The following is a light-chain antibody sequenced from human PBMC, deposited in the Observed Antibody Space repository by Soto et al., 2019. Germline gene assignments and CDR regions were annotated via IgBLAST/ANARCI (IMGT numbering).Light chain of an antibody. V-gene: IGLV7-43*01. Sequence: QAVVTQEPSLTVSPGGTVTLTCASSTGAVTSGHYPNWFQQKPGQAPRMLIYSTSNKHSWAPARFSGFLLGDRAALTLSGVQPEDEAEYHCLLYYGGTWVFGGGTKPTVL. CDR2: STS. CDR3: LLYYGGTWV. CDR1: TGAVTSGHY. J-gene: IGLJ3*02.